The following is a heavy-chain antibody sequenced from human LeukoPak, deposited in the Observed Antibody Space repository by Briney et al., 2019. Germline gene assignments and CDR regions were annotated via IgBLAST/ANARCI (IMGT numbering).Heavy chain of an antibody. CDR2: INPNSGGT. Sequence: ASVTVSCKASGYTFTVYYMHWVRQAPGQGLEWMGWINPNSGGTNYAQKFQGKVTMTRDTSISTAYMELSRLRSDDTAVYYCARLLYYGSGSYYNWFDPWGQGTLVTVSS. CDR3: ARLLYYGSGSYYNWFDP. J-gene: IGHJ5*02. V-gene: IGHV1-2*02. CDR1: GYTFTVYY. D-gene: IGHD3-10*01.